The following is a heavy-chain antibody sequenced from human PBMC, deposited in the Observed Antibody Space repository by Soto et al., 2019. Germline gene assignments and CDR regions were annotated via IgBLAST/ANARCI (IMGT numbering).Heavy chain of an antibody. Sequence: GGSLRLSCAASGFTFTTYAMQWVRQAPGKGLEWVAVISSDGSNKYYADSVKGRFTISRDNSKNTVYLQMNSLRAEDVAVYYCARDFLGQGSFDYWGQGALVTVSS. D-gene: IGHD3-10*01. V-gene: IGHV3-30*04. CDR2: ISSDGSNK. CDR1: GFTFTTYA. J-gene: IGHJ4*02. CDR3: ARDFLGQGSFDY.